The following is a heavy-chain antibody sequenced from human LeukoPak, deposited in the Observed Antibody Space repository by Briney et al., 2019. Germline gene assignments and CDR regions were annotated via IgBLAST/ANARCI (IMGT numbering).Heavy chain of an antibody. Sequence: PSETLSLTCTVYGGSISSSSYYWGWIRQPPGKGLEWIGSIYYSGSTYYNPSLKSRVTISVDTSKNQFSLKLSSVTAADTAVYYCARFTVTSRGGAFDIWGQGTMVTVSS. CDR2: IYYSGST. J-gene: IGHJ3*02. CDR1: GGSISSSSYY. CDR3: ARFTVTSRGGAFDI. V-gene: IGHV4-39*07. D-gene: IGHD4-17*01.